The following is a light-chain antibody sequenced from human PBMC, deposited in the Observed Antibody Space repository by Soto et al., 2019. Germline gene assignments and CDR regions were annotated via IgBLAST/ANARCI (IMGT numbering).Light chain of an antibody. V-gene: IGLV2-14*03. CDR2: DVT. J-gene: IGLJ1*01. Sequence: QSALTQPASVSGSPGQSITISCTGTSSDVCGFNYVSWYQHHPGKAPKLMIYDVTNRPSGVSYRLSGSKSGNTATLTISGLQAEDEADYYCNSYTSSSTYVFGTGTKVTVL. CDR3: NSYTSSSTYV. CDR1: SSDVCGFNY.